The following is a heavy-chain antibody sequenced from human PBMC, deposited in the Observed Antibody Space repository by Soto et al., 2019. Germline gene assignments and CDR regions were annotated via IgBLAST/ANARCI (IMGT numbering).Heavy chain of an antibody. Sequence: SETLSLTCTVSGGSISSGDYYWSWIRQPPGKGLEWIGYIYYSGSTYYNPSLKSRVTISVDTSKNQFSLKLSSVTAADTAVYYCARVRAKDVGFDYWGQGTLVTVSS. CDR1: GGSISSGDYY. V-gene: IGHV4-30-4*01. CDR2: IYYSGST. CDR3: ARVRAKDVGFDY. J-gene: IGHJ4*02.